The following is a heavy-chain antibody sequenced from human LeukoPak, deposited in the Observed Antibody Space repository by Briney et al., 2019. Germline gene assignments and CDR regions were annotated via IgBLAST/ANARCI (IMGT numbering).Heavy chain of an antibody. V-gene: IGHV3-7*04. J-gene: IGHJ4*02. CDR2: IKSDGSEK. CDR3: ARISRYGLDY. Sequence: GGSLRLSCAASGFTFSGHWMSWVRQAPGKGLEWVANIKSDGSEKYYVDSVKGRFTISRDNAKNSLYLRMNSLRPEDTAVYYCARISRYGLDYWGQGTLVTVSS. CDR1: GFTFSGHW. D-gene: IGHD3-16*01.